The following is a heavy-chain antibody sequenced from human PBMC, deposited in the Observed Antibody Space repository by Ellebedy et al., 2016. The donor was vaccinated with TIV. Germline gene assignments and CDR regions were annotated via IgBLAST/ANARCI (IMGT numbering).Heavy chain of an antibody. CDR1: GFTFSNYN. CDR2: TNSDGSTI. CDR3: ARIFAS. J-gene: IGHJ4*02. Sequence: GGSLRLSXAASGFTFSNYNMNWVRQAPGKGLEWVSFTNSDGSTIYYTDSVKGRFTISRDNAKSSLYLQMNSLRDEDTAVYYCARIFASWGQGTLVTVSS. V-gene: IGHV3-48*02.